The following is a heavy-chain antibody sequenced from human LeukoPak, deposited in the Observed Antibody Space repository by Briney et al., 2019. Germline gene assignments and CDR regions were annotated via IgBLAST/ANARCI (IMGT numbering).Heavy chain of an antibody. Sequence: ASVKVSCKASGYTFTSQYIHWVRQAPGQGLEWMGIINPSGGSTSNAQKFQGRVTMTRDMSTSTVYMELSSLRSEDTAVYYCARGGIAVAGTLSGYWGQGTLVTVSS. CDR3: ARGGIAVAGTLSGY. CDR1: GYTFTSQY. V-gene: IGHV1-46*01. J-gene: IGHJ4*02. CDR2: INPSGGST. D-gene: IGHD6-19*01.